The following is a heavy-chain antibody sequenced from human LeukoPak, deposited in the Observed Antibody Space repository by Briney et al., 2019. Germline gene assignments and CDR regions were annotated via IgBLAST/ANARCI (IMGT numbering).Heavy chain of an antibody. CDR2: ISYDGSNK. J-gene: IGHJ4*02. CDR1: GFTFSSYA. V-gene: IGHV3-30*04. CDR3: ARAPGIAAAGHD. D-gene: IGHD6-13*01. Sequence: PGGSLRLSCAASGFTFSSYAMHWVRQAPGKGLEWVAVISYDGSNKYYADSVKGRFTISRDNSKNTLYLQMNSLRAEDTAVYYCARAPGIAAAGHDWGQGTPVTVSS.